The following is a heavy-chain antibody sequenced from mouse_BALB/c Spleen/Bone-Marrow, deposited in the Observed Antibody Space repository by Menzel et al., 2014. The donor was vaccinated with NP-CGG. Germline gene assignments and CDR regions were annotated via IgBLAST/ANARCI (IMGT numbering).Heavy chain of an antibody. CDR2: IDPANGNT. Sequence: EVQLQQSGAELVKPGASVKLSCTASGFNIKDTYMHWVKQRPEQGLEWIGRIDPANGNTKYDPKFQGKATITADTSSNTAFLQLSSLTSEDTAVYYCASYRYAWYFDVWGPGTTVTVSS. D-gene: IGHD2-14*01. CDR1: GFNIKDTY. J-gene: IGHJ1*01. V-gene: IGHV14-3*02. CDR3: ASYRYAWYFDV.